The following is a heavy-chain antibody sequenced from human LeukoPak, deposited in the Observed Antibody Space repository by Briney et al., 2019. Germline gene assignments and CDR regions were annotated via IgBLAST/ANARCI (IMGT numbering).Heavy chain of an antibody. J-gene: IGHJ4*02. CDR2: ISYDGSNK. CDR3: ARVHIVATIKDYFDY. V-gene: IGHV3-30*04. Sequence: GRSLRLSCAASGFTFSSYAMHWVRQAPGKGLEWVAVISYDGSNKYYADSVKGRFTISRDNSKNTLNLQMNSLRAEDTAVYYCARVHIVATIKDYFDYWGQGTLVTVSS. D-gene: IGHD5-12*01. CDR1: GFTFSSYA.